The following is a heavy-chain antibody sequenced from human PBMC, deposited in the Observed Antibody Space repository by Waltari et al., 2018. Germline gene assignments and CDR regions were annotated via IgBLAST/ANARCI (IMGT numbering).Heavy chain of an antibody. CDR2: INHSGST. Sequence: QVQLQQWGAGLLKPSETLSLTCAVYGGSFSGYYWSWIRQPPGQGVEWIGEINHSGSTNYNPSLKSRVTISGDTSKNQFSLKLSSVTAADTAVYYCARGHWPLLLWFGELPKGFDYWGQGTLVTVSS. CDR3: ARGHWPLLLWFGELPKGFDY. J-gene: IGHJ4*02. CDR1: GGSFSGYY. D-gene: IGHD3-10*01. V-gene: IGHV4-34*01.